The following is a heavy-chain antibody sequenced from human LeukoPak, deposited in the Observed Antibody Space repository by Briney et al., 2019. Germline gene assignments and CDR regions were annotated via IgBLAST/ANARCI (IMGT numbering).Heavy chain of an antibody. CDR2: IYYSGST. CDR3: ARRDSSFWYAFDY. J-gene: IGHJ4*02. CDR1: GGSISNYY. D-gene: IGHD6-13*01. V-gene: IGHV4-59*08. Sequence: PSETLSLTCTVSGGSISNYYWSWVRQPPGKGLEWIGYIYYSGSTNYNPSLKSRITISVDTSKNQFSLKLTSVTAADTAVYYCARRDSSFWYAFDYWGQGTLVTVSS.